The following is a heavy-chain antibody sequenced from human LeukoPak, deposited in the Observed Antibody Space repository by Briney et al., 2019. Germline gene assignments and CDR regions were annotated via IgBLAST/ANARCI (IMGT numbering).Heavy chain of an antibody. V-gene: IGHV3-23*01. J-gene: IGHJ4*02. D-gene: IGHD3-10*01. CDR3: AKDSPRYYYGSGSYPNVFDY. CDR2: ISGIGGST. Sequence: PGGSLRLSCAASGFTFSSYAMSWVRQAPGKGLEWVSAISGIGGSTYYADSVKGRFTISRDNSKNTLYLQMNSLRAEGTAVYYCAKDSPRYYYGSGSYPNVFDYWGQGTLVTVSS. CDR1: GFTFSSYA.